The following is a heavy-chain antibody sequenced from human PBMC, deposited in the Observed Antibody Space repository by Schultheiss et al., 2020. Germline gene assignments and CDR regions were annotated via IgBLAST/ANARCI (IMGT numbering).Heavy chain of an antibody. Sequence: LRLSCSVSGGSISSGGYCWSWIRQPPGKGLEWIGFIYQSGSTSYNPSLKSRVTISVDRSKNQFSLNLSSVTAADTAVYYCARAITGSREFDYWGQGTLVTVSS. CDR3: ARAITGSREFDY. J-gene: IGHJ4*02. CDR1: GGSISSGGYC. CDR2: IYQSGST. D-gene: IGHD1-20*01. V-gene: IGHV4-30-2*01.